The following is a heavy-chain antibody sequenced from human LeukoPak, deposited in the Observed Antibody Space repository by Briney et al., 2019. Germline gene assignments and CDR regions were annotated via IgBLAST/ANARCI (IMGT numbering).Heavy chain of an antibody. CDR1: GFTFSGFA. J-gene: IGHJ6*01. CDR2: ISGTGDNT. D-gene: IGHD1-26*01. CDR3: AKMKGHPLPKYYMDV. V-gene: IGHV3-23*01. Sequence: PGGSLRLSCEASGFTFSGFAMSWVRRTPGKGLEGASVISGTGDNTLYADSVKGRFTISRDNSKNTLYLEMNSLRAEDTAIYYCAKMKGHPLPKYYMDVWGQGTTVTVSS.